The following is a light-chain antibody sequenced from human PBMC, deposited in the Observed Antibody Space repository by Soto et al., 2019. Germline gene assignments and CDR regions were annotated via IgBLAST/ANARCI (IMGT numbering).Light chain of an antibody. CDR2: AAS. CDR3: QQYYSFPPT. Sequence: DIQMTQSPSSLSASVGDRVTITCRTSQNIFSYLNWYQQKPGKAPELLIYAASTLQSGVPSRFSGSGSGTDFTLTISCLQSEDFATYYCQQYYSFPPTFGPGTKVDIK. CDR1: QNIFSY. V-gene: IGKV1-39*01. J-gene: IGKJ3*01.